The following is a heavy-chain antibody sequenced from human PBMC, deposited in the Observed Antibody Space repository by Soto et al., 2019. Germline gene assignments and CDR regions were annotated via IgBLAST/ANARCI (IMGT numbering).Heavy chain of an antibody. CDR1: GASVNTGDHY. CDR3: VGTGTTDDF. V-gene: IGHV4-30-4*01. Sequence: VQLQGPGPGLVKPSQTLSLTCTVSGASVNTGDHYWSYIRQPPGKGLEWLGYIFYSGDTYYNPSLKSRATISLNTSRNQFSLTLTSVTDADTAVYYCVGTGTTDDFWGQGTLVTVSS. CDR2: IFYSGDT. D-gene: IGHD1-7*01. J-gene: IGHJ1*01.